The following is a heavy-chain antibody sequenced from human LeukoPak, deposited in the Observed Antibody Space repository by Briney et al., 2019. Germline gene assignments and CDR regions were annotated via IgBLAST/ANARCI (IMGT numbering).Heavy chain of an antibody. D-gene: IGHD3-22*01. CDR1: GFTFSSYA. Sequence: GGSLRLSCAASGFTFSSYAMSWVRQAPGKGREWFSPISGSGGSTYYADSVKGRFTISRDNSKNTLYLQMNSLRAEDTAVYYCAKDFYYYDSSGYYHWGQGTLVTVSS. V-gene: IGHV3-23*01. CDR2: ISGSGGST. J-gene: IGHJ5*02. CDR3: AKDFYYYDSSGYYH.